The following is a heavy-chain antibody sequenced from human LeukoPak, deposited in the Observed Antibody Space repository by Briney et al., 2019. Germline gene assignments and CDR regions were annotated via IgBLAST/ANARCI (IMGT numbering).Heavy chain of an antibody. CDR2: ISSSGSNI. CDR3: ARAYCSGGSCYFRWFDP. CDR1: GFTFSSYE. J-gene: IGHJ5*02. D-gene: IGHD2-15*01. V-gene: IGHV3-48*03. Sequence: GGSLRLSCAASGFTFSSYEMNWVRQAPGKGMEWVSYISSSGSNIYYADSVKGRFTISRDNAKNSLYLQMNSLRAEDTAVYYCARAYCSGGSCYFRWFDPWGQGTLVTVSS.